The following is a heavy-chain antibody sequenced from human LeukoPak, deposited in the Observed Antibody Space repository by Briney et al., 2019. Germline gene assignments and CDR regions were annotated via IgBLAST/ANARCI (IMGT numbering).Heavy chain of an antibody. Sequence: GGSLRRSCAASGFTFDDYAMHWVRQAPGKGLEWVSGISWNSGSIGYADSVKGRFTISRDNAKNSLYLQMNSLRAEDTALYYCAKDEGWEPRLFDYWGQGTLVTVSS. CDR2: ISWNSGSI. J-gene: IGHJ4*02. CDR1: GFTFDDYA. V-gene: IGHV3-9*01. CDR3: AKDEGWEPRLFDY. D-gene: IGHD1-26*01.